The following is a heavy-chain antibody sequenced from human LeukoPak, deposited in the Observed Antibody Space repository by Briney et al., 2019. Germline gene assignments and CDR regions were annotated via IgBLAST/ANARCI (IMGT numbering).Heavy chain of an antibody. J-gene: IGHJ3*02. Sequence: SETLSLTCTVSGGSISSSSFYWDWIRQPPGKGLEWIGTIFYSGSTYYNPSLKSRITISVDTSKNQFSLKLSSVSAADTAVYYCARHSRSGYSDYESAFDIWGQGTMVIVSS. D-gene: IGHD5-12*01. V-gene: IGHV4-39*01. CDR2: IFYSGST. CDR3: ARHSRSGYSDYESAFDI. CDR1: GGSISSSSFY.